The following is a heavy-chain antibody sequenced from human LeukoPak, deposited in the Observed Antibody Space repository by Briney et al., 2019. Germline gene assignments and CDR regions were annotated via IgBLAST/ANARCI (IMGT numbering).Heavy chain of an antibody. CDR2: ISGSGGNT. CDR3: VKRLTLGDLSIKGAFAL. J-gene: IGHJ3*01. CDR1: GFTFSSYA. D-gene: IGHD3-16*02. Sequence: GGSLRLSCAASGFTFSSYAMSWVRQAPGKGLEWVSAISGSGGNTYYADSVKGRFTISRDNSKNTLYLQVNSLRAEDTAMYYCVKRLTLGDLSIKGAFALWGQGTLVTVAS. V-gene: IGHV3-23*01.